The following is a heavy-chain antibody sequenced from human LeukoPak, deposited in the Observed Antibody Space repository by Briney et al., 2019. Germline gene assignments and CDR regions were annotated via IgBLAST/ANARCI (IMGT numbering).Heavy chain of an antibody. D-gene: IGHD1-1*01. V-gene: IGHV3-33*01. CDR3: ARWGGTRQYYFDY. Sequence: PGGSLRPSCAVSGFIFSDYCCHWVRQAPGKGLEWVAVTRFDGSIKQYADSMKGRLPISRDASKNTLYLQMNFLTSEDTAVYYCARWGGTRQYYFDYWGQRTLVTVSS. CDR1: GFIFSDYC. CDR2: TRFDGSIK. J-gene: IGHJ4*01.